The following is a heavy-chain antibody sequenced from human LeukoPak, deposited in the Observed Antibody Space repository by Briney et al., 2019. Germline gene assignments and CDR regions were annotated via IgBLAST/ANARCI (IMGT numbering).Heavy chain of an antibody. V-gene: IGHV4-61*05. CDR2: IYYSGST. J-gene: IGHJ3*02. CDR1: GDSIISDTYY. Sequence: PSETLSRTCIVSGDSIISDTYYWGWIRQPPGKGLEWIGYIYYSGSTNYNPSLKSRVTISVDTSKNQFSLKLSSVTAADTAVYFCARGPYSYDSSGAFDIWGQGTMVTVSS. D-gene: IGHD3-22*01. CDR3: ARGPYSYDSSGAFDI.